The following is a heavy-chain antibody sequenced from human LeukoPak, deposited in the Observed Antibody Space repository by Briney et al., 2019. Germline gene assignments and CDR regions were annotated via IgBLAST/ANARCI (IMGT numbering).Heavy chain of an antibody. CDR2: IYYSGIT. J-gene: IGHJ4*02. D-gene: IGHD3-22*01. Sequence: SETLSLTCTESSDSISSSSYYWGWIRQPPGKGLEWIGNIYYSGITYYNPSLKTRVSLSVDTSKNQFSLKLHSVTAADTAVYYCARRGSSGYYTDYWGQGTLVTVSS. CDR3: ARRGSSGYYTDY. V-gene: IGHV4-39*07. CDR1: SDSISSSSYY.